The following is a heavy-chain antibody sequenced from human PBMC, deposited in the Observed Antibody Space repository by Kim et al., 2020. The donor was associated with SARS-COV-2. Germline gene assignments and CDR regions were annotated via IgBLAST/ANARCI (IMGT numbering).Heavy chain of an antibody. V-gene: IGHV1-69*13. D-gene: IGHD4-17*01. J-gene: IGHJ6*02. CDR3: AIDLTVTTPYYYYYGMDV. CDR1: GGTFSSYA. Sequence: SVKVSCKASGGTFSSYAISWVRQAPGQGLEWMGGIIPIFGTANYAQKFQGRVTITADESTSTAYMELSSLRSEDTAVYYCAIDLTVTTPYYYYYGMDVWGQGTTVTVSS. CDR2: IIPIFGTA.